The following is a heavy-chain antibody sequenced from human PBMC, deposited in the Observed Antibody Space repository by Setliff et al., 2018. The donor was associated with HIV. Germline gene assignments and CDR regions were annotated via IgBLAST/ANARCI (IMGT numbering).Heavy chain of an antibody. V-gene: IGHV4-34*01. CDR3: ARSSRGYCSGGSCYGFDP. J-gene: IGHJ5*02. CDR1: GGSLSDYY. D-gene: IGHD2-15*01. CDR2: VNHSGSS. Sequence: ETLSLTCGVYGGSLSDYYWSWIRQPPGKGLEWIGEVNHSGSSNYNPSLKSRVTISVDTSKNQLSLNVTSVTAADTAVYYCARSSRGYCSGGSCYGFDPWGQGNLVTVSS.